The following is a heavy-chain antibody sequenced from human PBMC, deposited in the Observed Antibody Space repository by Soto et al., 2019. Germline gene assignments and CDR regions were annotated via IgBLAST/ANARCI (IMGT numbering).Heavy chain of an antibody. CDR1: VFTFSSYS. V-gene: IGHV3-21*01. CDR2: ISSSSSYI. CDR3: ARPPTTVTTNYLDY. J-gene: IGHJ4*02. Sequence: SLRLSCSASVFTFSSYSMNCVRQAPGKGLEWVSSISSSSSYIYYADSVKGRFTISRDNAKNSLYLQMNSLRAEDTAVYYCARPPTTVTTNYLDYWGQGTLVTVSS. D-gene: IGHD4-17*01.